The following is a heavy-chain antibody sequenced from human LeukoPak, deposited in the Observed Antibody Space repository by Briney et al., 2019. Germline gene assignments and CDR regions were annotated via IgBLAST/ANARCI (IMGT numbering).Heavy chain of an antibody. Sequence: SQTLSLTCVVSGDIVSSKNGAWNWLTQSPSRGLEWLGRTYYRSKWYNDYAESMEGRMTISQDTSTHQYSLHLNSVTPDDTSVYYCARDFGTTGWHTFDYWGQGTLVTVSS. CDR2: TYYRSKWYN. V-gene: IGHV6-1*01. CDR1: GDIVSSKNGA. D-gene: IGHD6-19*01. J-gene: IGHJ4*02. CDR3: ARDFGTTGWHTFDY.